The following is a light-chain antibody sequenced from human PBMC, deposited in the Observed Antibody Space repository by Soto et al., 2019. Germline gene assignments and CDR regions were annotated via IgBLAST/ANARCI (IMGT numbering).Light chain of an antibody. CDR2: STD. Sequence: QSVLTQPPSASATPGQRVTISCSGRSSNIASRSVYWHQQLPGTAPKLLMYSTDLRPSGVPDRFSGSKSGTTASLAISGVQSEDEADYYCSTWDVSLNGWVFGGGTKLTVL. CDR3: STWDVSLNGWV. J-gene: IGLJ3*02. V-gene: IGLV1-44*01. CDR1: SSNIASRS.